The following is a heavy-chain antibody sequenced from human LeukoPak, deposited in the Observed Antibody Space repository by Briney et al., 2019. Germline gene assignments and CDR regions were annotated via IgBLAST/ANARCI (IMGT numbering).Heavy chain of an antibody. CDR1: VDSVSSNSAA. CDR2: TYYRSKWYN. Sequence: SQTLSLICAISVDSVSSNSAAWNSLRQSPSRGLERLGRTYYRSKWYNDYAVSVKSRITINPDTSKNQFSMQLSSVSPEDTAVYYCTKATPGPSYYYGMDLWGKGTTVTVSS. J-gene: IGHJ6*04. V-gene: IGHV6-1*01. CDR3: TKATPGPSYYYGMDL.